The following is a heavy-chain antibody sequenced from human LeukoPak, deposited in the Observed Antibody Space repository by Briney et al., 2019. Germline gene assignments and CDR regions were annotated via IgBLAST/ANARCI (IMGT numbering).Heavy chain of an antibody. CDR2: ISSSSSYI. J-gene: IGHJ4*02. CDR3: ARDSPYGDFFDY. Sequence: GGSLRLSCAASGFTFSSYSMNWVRQAPGKGLEWVSSISSSSSYIYYADSVKGRFTISRDNANNSLYLQMNSLRAEDTAVYYRARDSPYGDFFDYWGQGTLVTVSS. CDR1: GFTFSSYS. D-gene: IGHD4-17*01. V-gene: IGHV3-21*01.